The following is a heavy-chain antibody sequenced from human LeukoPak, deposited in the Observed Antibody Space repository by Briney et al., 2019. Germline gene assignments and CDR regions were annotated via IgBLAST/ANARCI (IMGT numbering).Heavy chain of an antibody. CDR3: ALTGTAPKGRGYSYGSFDY. V-gene: IGHV4-59*01. D-gene: IGHD5-18*01. J-gene: IGHJ4*02. CDR1: GGSISSYY. CDR2: IYYSGST. Sequence: SETLSLTCTVPGGSISSYYWSWIRQPPGKGLEWIGYIYYSGSTNYNPSLKSRVTISVDTSKNQFSLKLSSVTAADTAVYYCALTGTAPKGRGYSYGSFDYWGQGSLVTVSS.